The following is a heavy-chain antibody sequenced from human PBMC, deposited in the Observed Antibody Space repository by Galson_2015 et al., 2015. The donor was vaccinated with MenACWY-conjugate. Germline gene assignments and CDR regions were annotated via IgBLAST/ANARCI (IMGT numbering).Heavy chain of an antibody. CDR3: VRDEPDAMGAY. D-gene: IGHD2-2*01. CDR2: IRRDGSEK. V-gene: IGHV3-7*03. Sequence: SLRLSCAASGFSLSSCGMHWVRQAPGKGLEWVGNIRRDGSEKYFVDSVKGRFIISRDNAKKSLYLQMSSLRAEDTAVYYCVRDEPDAMGAYWGQGTRVTVSS. J-gene: IGHJ4*02. CDR1: GFSLSSCG.